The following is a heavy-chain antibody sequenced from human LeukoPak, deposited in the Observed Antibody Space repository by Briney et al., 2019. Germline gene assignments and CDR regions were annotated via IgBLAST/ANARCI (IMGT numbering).Heavy chain of an antibody. J-gene: IGHJ4*02. CDR1: GGSINGHY. V-gene: IGHV4-59*08. CDR3: ARFSTRFGSGCSEASCYVHY. CDR2: IFSTGAT. Sequence: SETLSLTCTVSGGSINGHYWTWIRLTPGKGLVLVGHIFSTGATHYNPSLRGRVTLSIDTSKNQFSLTMTSVTVEDTAVYYCARFSTRFGSGCSEASCYVHYWGQGTQVTVS. D-gene: IGHD2-2*01.